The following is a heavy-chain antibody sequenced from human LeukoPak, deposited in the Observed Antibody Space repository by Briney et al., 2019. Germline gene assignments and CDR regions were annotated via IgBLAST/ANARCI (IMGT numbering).Heavy chain of an antibody. CDR3: ARVRVVWDLDDAFDI. J-gene: IGHJ3*02. V-gene: IGHV4-34*01. D-gene: IGHD1-26*01. CDR2: INHSGST. Sequence: KPSETLSLTCAVYGGSFSGYYWSWIRQPPGKGLEWIGEINHSGSTNYNPSLKSRVTISVDTSKNQFSLKLSSVTAADTAVYYCARVRVVWDLDDAFDIWGQGTMVTVSS. CDR1: GGSFSGYY.